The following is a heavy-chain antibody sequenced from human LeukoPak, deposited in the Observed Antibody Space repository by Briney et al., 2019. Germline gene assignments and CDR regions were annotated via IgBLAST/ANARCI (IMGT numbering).Heavy chain of an antibody. Sequence: GGSLRLSCAASGFTFSSYSMNWVRQAPGKGLEWVGRIKSKTDGGTTDYAAPVKGRFTISRDDSKNTLYLQMNSLKTEDTAVYYCTTGGYYDYVWGSYRYLDYWGQGTLVTVSS. CDR2: IKSKTDGGTT. CDR1: GFTFSSYS. CDR3: TTGGYYDYVWGSYRYLDY. D-gene: IGHD3-16*02. J-gene: IGHJ4*02. V-gene: IGHV3-15*01.